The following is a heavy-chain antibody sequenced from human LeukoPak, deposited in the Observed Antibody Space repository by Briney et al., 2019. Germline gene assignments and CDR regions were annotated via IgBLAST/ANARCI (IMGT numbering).Heavy chain of an antibody. CDR1: GDSVSSNSAA. J-gene: IGHJ3*02. CDR2: TYYRSRWYN. D-gene: IGHD6-13*01. V-gene: IGHV6-1*01. Sequence: SQTLSLTCAISGDSVSSNSAAWNWIRQSPSRGLEWLGRTYYRSRWYNDSAVSVKSRVTINPDTSKNQFSLQPNSVTPEDTAVYYCARSWANAFDIWGQGTMVTVSS. CDR3: ARSWANAFDI.